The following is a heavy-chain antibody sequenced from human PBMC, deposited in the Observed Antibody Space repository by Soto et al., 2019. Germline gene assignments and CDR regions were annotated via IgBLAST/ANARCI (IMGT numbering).Heavy chain of an antibody. J-gene: IGHJ3*02. CDR1: GGSISSGGYY. Sequence: PSETLSLTCTVSGGSISSGGYYWTWLRQHPAKGLEWIGYIYYSGSAYYNPSLKSRITMSVDTSKNQFSLKLSSVTAADTAVYYCARDYRIVVSPSPTAFVIWGQGTMVTVSS. D-gene: IGHD2-21*01. V-gene: IGHV4-31*03. CDR3: ARDYRIVVSPSPTAFVI. CDR2: IYYSGSA.